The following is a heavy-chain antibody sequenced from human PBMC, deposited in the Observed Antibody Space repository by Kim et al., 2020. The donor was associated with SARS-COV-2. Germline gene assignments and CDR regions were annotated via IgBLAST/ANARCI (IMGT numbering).Heavy chain of an antibody. CDR3: ARAWDQNFDF. CDR1: GYTFTSYW. Sequence: ASVKVSCKASGYTFTSYWIHWVRQAPGQGLEWMGMINPSNAYTRYAQRFQGRVTTTSDTSTSTASMELSSLTSEDTAVYYCARAWDQNFDFWGQGTLVTV. D-gene: IGHD1-26*01. V-gene: IGHV1-46*01. J-gene: IGHJ4*02. CDR2: INPSNAYT.